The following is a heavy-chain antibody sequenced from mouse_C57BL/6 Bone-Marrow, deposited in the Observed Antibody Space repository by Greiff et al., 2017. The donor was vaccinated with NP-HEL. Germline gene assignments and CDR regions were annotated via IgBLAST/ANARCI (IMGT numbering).Heavy chain of an antibody. J-gene: IGHJ1*03. Sequence: EVHLVESGPGMVKPSQSLSLTCTVTGYSITSGYDWHWIRHFPGNKLEWMGYISYSGSTNYNPSLKSRISITHDTSKNHFFLKLNSVTTEDTATYYCAREGVLCTYWYFDVWGTGTTVTVSS. CDR3: AREGVLCTYWYFDV. CDR2: ISYSGST. V-gene: IGHV3-1*01. CDR1: GYSITSGYD. D-gene: IGHD1-1*02.